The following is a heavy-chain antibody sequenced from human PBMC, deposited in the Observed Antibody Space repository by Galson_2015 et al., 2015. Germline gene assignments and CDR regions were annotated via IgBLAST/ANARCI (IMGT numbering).Heavy chain of an antibody. D-gene: IGHD6-19*01. Sequence: SLRLSCAASGFTFGDYAMNWVRQAPGKGLEWVSGINWSSGRVVYADSVKGRFTISRDNAKNSLYLQMNSLRVEDTALYYCAKGSFNSAWYPTDPWGQGTLVTVSS. CDR1: GFTFGDYA. CDR3: AKGSFNSAWYPTDP. J-gene: IGHJ5*02. CDR2: INWSSGRV. V-gene: IGHV3-9*01.